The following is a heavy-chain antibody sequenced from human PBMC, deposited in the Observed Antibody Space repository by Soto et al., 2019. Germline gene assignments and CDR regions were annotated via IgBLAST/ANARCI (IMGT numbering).Heavy chain of an antibody. V-gene: IGHV1-46*03. CDR2: INPSGGST. Sequence: GASVKVSCKASGYTFTSYYMHWVRQAPGQGLEWMGIINPSGGSTSYAQKFQGRVTMTRDTSTSTVYMELSSLRSEDTAVYYCARDQVGSCSGGSCPYGPCDIWGQGTMVTVS. CDR3: ARDQVGSCSGGSCPYGPCDI. CDR1: GYTFTSYY. D-gene: IGHD2-15*01. J-gene: IGHJ3*02.